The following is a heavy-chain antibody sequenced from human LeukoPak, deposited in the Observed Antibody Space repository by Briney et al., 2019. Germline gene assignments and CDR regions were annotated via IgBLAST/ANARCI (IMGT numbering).Heavy chain of an antibody. J-gene: IGHJ4*02. CDR1: GFTFSSYW. V-gene: IGHV3-7*01. CDR2: IKQDGSEK. CDR3: ARDSGVVVPAAIGGADY. D-gene: IGHD2-2*02. Sequence: PGGSLRLSCAASGFTFSSYWMSWVRQAPGKGLEWVANIKQDGSEKYYVDSVKGRFTISRDNAKNSLYLQMNSLRAEDTAVYYCARDSGVVVPAAIGGADYWGQGTQVTVSS.